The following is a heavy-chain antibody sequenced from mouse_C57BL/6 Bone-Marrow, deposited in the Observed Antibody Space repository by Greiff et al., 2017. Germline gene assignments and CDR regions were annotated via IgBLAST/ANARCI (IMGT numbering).Heavy chain of an antibody. J-gene: IGHJ3*01. CDR2: IDPENGDT. CDR1: GFNIKDDY. V-gene: IGHV14-4*01. D-gene: IGHD2-3*01. CDR3: TTDGSFAY. Sequence: VQLQQSGAELVRPGASVKLSCTASGFNIKDDYMHWVKPRPEQGLEWIGWIDPENGDTEYASKFQGKATITADTSSNTAYLQLSSLTSEDTAVYYCTTDGSFAYWGQGTLVTVSA.